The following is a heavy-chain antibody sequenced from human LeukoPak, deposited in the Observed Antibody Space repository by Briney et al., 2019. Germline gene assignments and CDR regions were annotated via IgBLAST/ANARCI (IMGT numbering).Heavy chain of an antibody. V-gene: IGHV4-30-4*01. J-gene: IGHJ4*02. D-gene: IGHD5-12*01. CDR1: GGSISSGDYY. CDR3: ARAVDIVATH. CDR2: IYYSGGT. Sequence: SETLSLTCTVSGGSISSGDYYWSWIRQPPGKGLEWIGYIYYSGGTYYNPSLKSRVTISVDTSKNQFSLKLSSVTAADTAVYYCARAVDIVATHWGQGTLVTVSS.